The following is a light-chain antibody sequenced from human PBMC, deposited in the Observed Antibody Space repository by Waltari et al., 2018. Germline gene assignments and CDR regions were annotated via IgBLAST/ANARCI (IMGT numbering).Light chain of an antibody. CDR2: GAS. CDR3: QQSYSSPPIT. Sequence: DIQMTQSPTSLSASVGDAVTITCRASQSMRTYVGWYQQKPGKDPRVLIYGASILETGVPPRLSGSGSGTDFTLTISGLQPEDVATYYCQQSYSSPPITFGQGTRLEIK. CDR1: QSMRTY. V-gene: IGKV1-39*01. J-gene: IGKJ5*01.